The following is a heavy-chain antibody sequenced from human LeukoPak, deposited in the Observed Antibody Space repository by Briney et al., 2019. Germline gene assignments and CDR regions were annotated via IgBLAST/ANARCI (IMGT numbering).Heavy chain of an antibody. CDR2: ISGSGGST. Sequence: GGSLRLSCAASGFTFSSYAMSWVRQAPGKGLEWVSAISGSGGSTYYADSVKGRFTISRDNAKNSLYLQMNSLRAEDTAVYYCARGGAPHSNDAFDIWGQGTMVTVSS. D-gene: IGHD1-26*01. J-gene: IGHJ3*02. CDR3: ARGGAPHSNDAFDI. V-gene: IGHV3-23*01. CDR1: GFTFSSYA.